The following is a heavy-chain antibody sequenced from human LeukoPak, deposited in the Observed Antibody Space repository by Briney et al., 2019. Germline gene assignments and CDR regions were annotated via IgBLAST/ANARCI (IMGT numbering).Heavy chain of an antibody. CDR3: ARDAFLGRYFDWLPPHRDYGMDV. V-gene: IGHV3-66*01. D-gene: IGHD3-9*01. CDR2: IYSGGST. CDR1: GFTVSSNY. J-gene: IGHJ6*02. Sequence: GGSLRLSCAASGFTVSSNYMSWVRQAPGKGLEWVSVIYSGGSTYYADSVKGRFTISRDNSKNTLYLQMNSLRVEDTAVYYCARDAFLGRYFDWLPPHRDYGMDVWGQGTTVTVSS.